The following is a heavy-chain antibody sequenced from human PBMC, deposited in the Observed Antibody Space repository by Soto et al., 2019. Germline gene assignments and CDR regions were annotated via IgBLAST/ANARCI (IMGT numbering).Heavy chain of an antibody. J-gene: IGHJ4*02. Sequence: SETLSLTCTISGGSISSNYWSWIRQPPGKGLEWIGYIYYSENTNYNPSLKSRVTMSLDTSKNQFSMKLSSVTAADTAVYYCARDQATMVRGVGNFDSWGQGTLVTVSS. D-gene: IGHD3-10*01. V-gene: IGHV4-59*01. CDR3: ARDQATMVRGVGNFDS. CDR2: IYYSENT. CDR1: GGSISSNY.